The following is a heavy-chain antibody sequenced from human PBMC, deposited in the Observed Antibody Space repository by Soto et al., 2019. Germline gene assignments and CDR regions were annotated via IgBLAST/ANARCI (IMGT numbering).Heavy chain of an antibody. J-gene: IGHJ4*02. CDR1: GGSISSGNYY. CDR3: ATMGTPATGLYFFDY. CDR2: ISYSGST. V-gene: IGHV4-30-4*01. D-gene: IGHD2-15*01. Sequence: QVQLQESGPGLVKPSQTLSLTCTVSGGSISSGNYYWSWIRQRPGKGLEWIGFISYSGSTYYSTSLKSRITISVDPSKSQFSLNLSFVTAADTAVYYCATMGTPATGLYFFDYWGQGSLVTVSS.